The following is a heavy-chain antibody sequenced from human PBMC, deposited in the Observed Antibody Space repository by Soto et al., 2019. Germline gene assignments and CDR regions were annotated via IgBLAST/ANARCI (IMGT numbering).Heavy chain of an antibody. J-gene: IGHJ5*02. Sequence: PRESLKISCKGSGFSFTNYWISWVRQMPGKGLEWMGNIDPVDSYANYSPSFQGHVTFSVDTSISTAYLQWSSLKASDTAMYFCARIESIARNWFDPWGQGTLVTVLL. CDR2: IDPVDSYA. D-gene: IGHD6-13*01. CDR3: ARIESIARNWFDP. V-gene: IGHV5-10-1*01. CDR1: GFSFTNYW.